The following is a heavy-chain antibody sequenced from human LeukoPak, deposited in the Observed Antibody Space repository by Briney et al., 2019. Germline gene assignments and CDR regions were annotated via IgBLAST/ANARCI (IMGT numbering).Heavy chain of an antibody. CDR2: INPSGGST. J-gene: IGHJ1*01. CDR3: ARGYTEEYFQH. V-gene: IGHV1-46*03. D-gene: IGHD3-16*02. CDR1: GYTFTSYY. Sequence: GASVKVSCKASGYTFTSYYMHWVRQAPGQGLEWMGVINPSGGSTSYAQKFQGRVTMTRDTSTNTVYMELSSLRSEDTAVYYCARGYTEEYFQHWGQGTLVTVSS.